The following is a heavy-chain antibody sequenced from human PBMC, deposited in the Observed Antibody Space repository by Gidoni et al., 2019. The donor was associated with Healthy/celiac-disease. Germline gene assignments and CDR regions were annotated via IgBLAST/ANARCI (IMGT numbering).Heavy chain of an antibody. CDR2: INHSGST. J-gene: IGHJ4*02. CDR3: ARGSIAAASSFDY. Sequence: QVQLQQWGAGLLKPAETLSLTCAVEGGSFSGYYWSWIRQPPGKGLAVIGEINHSGSTNYNPSLKSRVTISVATSKNQFSLKLSSVPAADTALYYCARGSIAAASSFDYWGQGTLVTVSS. CDR1: GGSFSGYY. V-gene: IGHV4-34*01. D-gene: IGHD6-13*01.